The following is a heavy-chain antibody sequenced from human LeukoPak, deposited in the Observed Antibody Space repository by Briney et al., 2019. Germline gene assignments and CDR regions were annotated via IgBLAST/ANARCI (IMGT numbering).Heavy chain of an antibody. CDR2: INSDGSST. D-gene: IGHD6-13*01. Sequence: PGGSLRLSCAVSGFTFRSYWMNWVRQAPGKGLVWVSRINSDGSSTSYADSVKGRFTISRDNAKNTLYLQMNSLRAEDTAVYYCARDSGIAAAAFDPWGQGTLVTVSS. CDR3: ARDSGIAAAAFDP. V-gene: IGHV3-74*01. J-gene: IGHJ5*02. CDR1: GFTFRSYW.